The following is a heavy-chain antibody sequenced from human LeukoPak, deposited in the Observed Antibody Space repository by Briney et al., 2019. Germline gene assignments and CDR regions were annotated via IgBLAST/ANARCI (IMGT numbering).Heavy chain of an antibody. J-gene: IGHJ4*02. CDR1: GGSISNYY. D-gene: IGHD2-2*01. CDR3: ARGGQLLLPYYFDY. CDR2: IHYSGST. V-gene: IGHV4-59*01. Sequence: SETLSLTCTVSGGSISNYYWSWIRQPPGKGLEWIGYIHYSGSTNYNPSLKSRVTISVDTSKNQFSLKLSSVTAADTAVYYCARGGQLLLPYYFDYWGQGTLVTVSS.